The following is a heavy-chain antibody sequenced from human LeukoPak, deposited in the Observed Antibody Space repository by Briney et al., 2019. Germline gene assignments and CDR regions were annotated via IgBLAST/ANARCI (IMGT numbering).Heavy chain of an antibody. D-gene: IGHD1-26*01. CDR2: IYTSGST. V-gene: IGHV4-4*07. CDR3: ARDIEVGANFYYYYGMDV. Sequence: SETLSLTCTVSGGSISSYYWSWIRQPAGKGLEWIGRIYTSGSTNYNPSLKSRVTMSVDTSKNQFSLKLSSVTAADTAVYYCARDIEVGANFYYYYGMDVWGQGTTVTVSS. J-gene: IGHJ6*02. CDR1: GGSISSYY.